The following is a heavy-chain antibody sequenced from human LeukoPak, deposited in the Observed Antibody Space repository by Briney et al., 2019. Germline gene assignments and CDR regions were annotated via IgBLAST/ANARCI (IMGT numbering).Heavy chain of an antibody. CDR2: IYYSGST. CDR3: ARGDSSGYSSDY. J-gene: IGHJ4*02. Sequence: SETLPLTRTASGGSISSGDYYWNWIRQHPGKGLEWIGYIYYSGSTYYNPSLKSRVTISVDTSKNQFSLKLSSVTAADTAVYYCARGDSSGYSSDYWGQGTLVTVSS. V-gene: IGHV4-31*03. D-gene: IGHD3-22*01. CDR1: GGSISSGDYY.